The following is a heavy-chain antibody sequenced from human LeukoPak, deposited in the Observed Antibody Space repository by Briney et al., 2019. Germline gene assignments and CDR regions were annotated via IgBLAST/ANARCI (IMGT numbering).Heavy chain of an antibody. CDR2: IKQDGSKK. J-gene: IGHJ4*02. Sequence: PGGSLRLSCVASGFPFSSYWMTWVRQAPGKGLEWVANIKQDGSKKSYVDSVKGRFTISRDNSKNTLYLQMNSLRAEDTAVYYCAKVLAYYFDYWGQGTLVTVSS. CDR3: AKVLAYYFDY. CDR1: GFPFSSYW. V-gene: IGHV3-7*03.